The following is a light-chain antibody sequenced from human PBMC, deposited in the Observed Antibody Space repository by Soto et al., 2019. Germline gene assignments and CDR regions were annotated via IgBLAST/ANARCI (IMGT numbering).Light chain of an antibody. J-gene: IGKJ3*01. V-gene: IGKV3-20*01. CDR2: GAS. Sequence: EIVLTQSPGTLSLSPGERATLSCRASQSVSSSYLAWYQQKPGQAPRLLIYGASSRATGIPARFSGSGSGTDFTLTISRLEPEDFAVYYCQQYGSSPPITFGPGTKVDIK. CDR3: QQYGSSPPIT. CDR1: QSVSSSY.